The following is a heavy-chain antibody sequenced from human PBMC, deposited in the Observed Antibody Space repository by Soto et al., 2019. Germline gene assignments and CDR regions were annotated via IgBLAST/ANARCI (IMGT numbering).Heavy chain of an antibody. CDR3: AKELGYCSSTSCYPYYFDY. D-gene: IGHD2-2*01. J-gene: IGHJ4*02. CDR1: GFTFSSYA. V-gene: IGHV3-23*01. CDR2: ISGSGGST. Sequence: GGSLRLSCAASGFTFSSYAMSWVRQAPGKGLEWVSAISGSGGSTYYADSVKGRFTISRDNSKNTLYLQMNSLRAEDTAVYYCAKELGYCSSTSCYPYYFDYWGQGTLVTVSS.